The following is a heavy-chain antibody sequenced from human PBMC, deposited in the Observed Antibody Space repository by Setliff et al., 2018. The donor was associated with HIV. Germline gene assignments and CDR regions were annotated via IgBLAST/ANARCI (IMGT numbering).Heavy chain of an antibody. CDR1: GFSLSNTTMG. D-gene: IGHD3-3*01. CDR2: IFPNDEK. CDR3: ARYNFRRGYWDYFDY. V-gene: IGHV2-26*01. Sequence: SGPTLVNPTQTLTLTCTFSGFSLSNTTMGVSWIRQPPGKALEWLAHIFPNDEKSYSASLKSRLTISEDTSKSQVVLTMTNMDPLDTATYFCARYNFRRGYWDYFDYWGQGTQVTVSS. J-gene: IGHJ4*02.